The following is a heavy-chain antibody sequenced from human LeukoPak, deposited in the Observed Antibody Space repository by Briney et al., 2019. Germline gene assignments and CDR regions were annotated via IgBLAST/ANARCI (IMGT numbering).Heavy chain of an antibody. CDR2: VHYSGST. D-gene: IGHD3-22*01. CDR3: ARGLYYYDSSFGY. J-gene: IGHJ4*02. CDR1: GGSISSYY. Sequence: SETLSLTCTVSGGSISSYYWSWIRQPPGKGLEWIGYVHYSGSTNYNPSLKSRVTISVDTSKKQFSLKLSSVTAADTAVYYCARGLYYYDSSFGYWGQGTLVTVSS. V-gene: IGHV4-59*01.